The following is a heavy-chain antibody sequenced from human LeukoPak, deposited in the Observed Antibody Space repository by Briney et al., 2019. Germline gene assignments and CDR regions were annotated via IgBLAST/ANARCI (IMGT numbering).Heavy chain of an antibody. V-gene: IGHV4-59*01. CDR1: GGSISSYY. D-gene: IGHD3-10*01. CDR2: IYYSGST. CDR3: ARAMVPHDYYYGMDV. J-gene: IGHJ6*02. Sequence: PSETLSLTCTVSGGSISSYYWSWIRQPPGKGLEWIGYIYYSGSTNYNPSLKSRVTISVDTSKNQFSLKLSSVTAADTAVYYCARAMVPHDYYYGMDVWGQGTTVTVSS.